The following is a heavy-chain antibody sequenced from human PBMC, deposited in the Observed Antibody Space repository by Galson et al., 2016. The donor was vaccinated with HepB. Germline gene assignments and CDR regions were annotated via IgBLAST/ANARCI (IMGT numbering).Heavy chain of an antibody. D-gene: IGHD2/OR15-2a*01. CDR3: ARQYGRVFEY. Sequence: SVKVSCKASGYTFTNYDVNWVRQATGQGLEWMGWMNPNSGNTGYAQKFQGRVTMTRNTSIRTAYMQLNSVTPEDTAVYYCARQYGRVFEYWGQGTLVTVSS. CDR2: MNPNSGNT. V-gene: IGHV1-8*01. J-gene: IGHJ4*02. CDR1: GYTFTNYD.